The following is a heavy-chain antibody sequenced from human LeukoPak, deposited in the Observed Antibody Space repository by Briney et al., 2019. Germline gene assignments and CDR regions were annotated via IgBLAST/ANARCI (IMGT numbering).Heavy chain of an antibody. Sequence: ASVKVSCKASGYTFTSHAMNWVRQAPGQGLEWMGWINTNTGNPTYAQGFTGRFVFSLDTSVSTAYLQISSLKAEDTAVYYCARDWHSSSWYDAFDIWGQGTMVTVSS. D-gene: IGHD6-13*01. CDR2: INTNTGNP. CDR3: ARDWHSSSWYDAFDI. J-gene: IGHJ3*02. V-gene: IGHV7-4-1*02. CDR1: GYTFTSHA.